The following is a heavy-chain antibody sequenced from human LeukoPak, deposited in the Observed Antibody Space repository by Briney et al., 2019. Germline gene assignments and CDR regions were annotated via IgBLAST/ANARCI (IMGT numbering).Heavy chain of an antibody. CDR2: IYHSGST. CDR3: ARQPGYSSSWSHWYFDL. V-gene: IGHV4-30-2*03. D-gene: IGHD6-13*01. Sequence: SQTLSLTCTVSGGSISSGGYYWSWIRQPPGKGLEWIGYIYHSGSTYYNPSLKSRVTISVDTSKNQFSLKLSSVTAADTAVYYCARQPGYSSSWSHWYFDLWGRGTLVTVSS. CDR1: GGSISSGGYY. J-gene: IGHJ2*01.